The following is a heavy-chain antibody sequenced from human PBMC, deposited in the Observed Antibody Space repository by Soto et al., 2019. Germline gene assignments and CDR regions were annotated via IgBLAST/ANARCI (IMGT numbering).Heavy chain of an antibody. D-gene: IGHD6-19*01. J-gene: IGHJ4*02. CDR2: VYYRGST. V-gene: IGHV4-39*01. Sequence: PSETLSLTCTVSGGSISSRNNYWGWVRQPPGKGLEWIGNVYYRGSTYYNPSLKSRLTISLDTPKNQFSLKLSSVSAADTAVYFCARLGYNVGWYHFDSWGQGTLVTVSS. CDR3: ARLGYNVGWYHFDS. CDR1: GGSISSRNNY.